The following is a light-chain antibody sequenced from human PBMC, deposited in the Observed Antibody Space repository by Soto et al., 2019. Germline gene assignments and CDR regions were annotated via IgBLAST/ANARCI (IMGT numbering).Light chain of an antibody. Sequence: DIQMTQSPSSLSASVGDRVTITCRASQTISTYLNWYQQNPGKAPKLLIYAASSLQSGVPSRFSGSGSGTDFTLTISSLQPEDCATYYCQQSSNIPYTFGQGTKLESK. V-gene: IGKV1-39*01. CDR3: QQSSNIPYT. J-gene: IGKJ2*01. CDR1: QTISTY. CDR2: AAS.